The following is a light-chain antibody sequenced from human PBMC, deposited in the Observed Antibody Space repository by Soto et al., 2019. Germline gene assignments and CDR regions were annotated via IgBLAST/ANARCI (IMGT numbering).Light chain of an antibody. CDR3: QQRSNWAYT. V-gene: IGKV3-11*01. CDR2: DAS. J-gene: IGKJ3*01. CDR1: QSVSGY. Sequence: EIVLTQSPATLSLSPGERATLSCRASQSVSGYLVWYQQKSGQAPRLLIYDASNRATGIPARFSGSGSGTDFTLTIIGLEPEDFAVYYCQQRSNWAYTFGPGTKVDI.